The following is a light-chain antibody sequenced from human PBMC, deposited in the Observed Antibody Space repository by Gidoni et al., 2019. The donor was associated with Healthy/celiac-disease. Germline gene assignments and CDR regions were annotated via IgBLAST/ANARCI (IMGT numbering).Light chain of an antibody. Sequence: DIQMSHSPSPPSASVGDRVTITCRASQSISSYLNWYQQKPGKAPKLLIYAASSLQSGVPSRFSGSGSGTDFTLTISSLQPEDFATYYCQQSYSTPLTFGGGTKVEIK. CDR2: AAS. CDR3: QQSYSTPLT. CDR1: QSISSY. J-gene: IGKJ4*01. V-gene: IGKV1-39*01.